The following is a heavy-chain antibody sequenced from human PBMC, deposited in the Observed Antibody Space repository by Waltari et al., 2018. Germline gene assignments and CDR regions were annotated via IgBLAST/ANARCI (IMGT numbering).Heavy chain of an antibody. Sequence: QVQLQESGPGLVKPSETLSLTCAVSGYSISSGYYWGWIRQPPGKGLEWSGSIYHSGGTYYNPSLKSRVTISVDTSKNQFSLKLSSVTAADTAVYYCARHSRLVAPFDYWGQGTLVTVSS. CDR2: IYHSGGT. CDR3: ARHSRLVAPFDY. J-gene: IGHJ4*02. CDR1: GYSISSGYY. V-gene: IGHV4-38-2*01. D-gene: IGHD2-21*01.